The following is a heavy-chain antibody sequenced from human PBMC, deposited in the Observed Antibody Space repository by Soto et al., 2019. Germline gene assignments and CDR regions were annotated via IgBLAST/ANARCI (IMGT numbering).Heavy chain of an antibody. J-gene: IGHJ5*02. V-gene: IGHV4-34*01. Sequence: QVHLQQWGAGLLKPSETLSLTCAVYGESFIGYYWTWIRQSPGKGLEWIGEINHGGSTNYNPSLKSRVTISIDTSKNQFSLKLTSVTAADTSVYYCARTYIVTTNWFDPWGQGTLVIVSS. D-gene: IGHD5-12*01. CDR2: INHGGST. CDR1: GESFIGYY. CDR3: ARTYIVTTNWFDP.